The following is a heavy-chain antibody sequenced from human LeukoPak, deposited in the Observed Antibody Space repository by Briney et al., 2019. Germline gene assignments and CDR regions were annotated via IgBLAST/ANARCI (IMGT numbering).Heavy chain of an antibody. Sequence: ASVKVSCKASGYTFTSYGISWVRQAPGQGLEWMGWISAYNGNTNYAQKLQGRVTMTTDTSTSTAYMELRSLRSDDTAVYYCAREEAAAGTYWFDPWGQGTLVTVSS. CDR2: ISAYNGNT. CDR1: GYTFTSYG. D-gene: IGHD6-13*01. CDR3: AREEAAAGTYWFDP. J-gene: IGHJ5*02. V-gene: IGHV1-18*01.